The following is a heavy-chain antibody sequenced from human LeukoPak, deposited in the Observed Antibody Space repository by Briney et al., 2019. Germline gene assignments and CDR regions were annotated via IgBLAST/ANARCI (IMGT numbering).Heavy chain of an antibody. CDR1: GYTLTGFY. D-gene: IGHD3-9*01. CDR3: ARADILTGSYILDF. J-gene: IGHJ4*02. CDR2: INPNSGAT. V-gene: IGHV1-2*02. Sequence: ASVKVSCKASGYTLTGFYMHWVRQAPGQGLEWMGWINPNSGATNFAQKFQGRVSMTRDTSISTAYMELSRLRSDDTAVYSCARADILTGSYILDFWGQGTLVTVSS.